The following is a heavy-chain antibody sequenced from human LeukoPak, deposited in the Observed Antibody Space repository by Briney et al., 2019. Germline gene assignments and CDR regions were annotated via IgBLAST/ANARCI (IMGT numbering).Heavy chain of an antibody. Sequence: PSETLSLTCAVYGGSFSGYYWSWIRQPPGKGLEWIGEINHSGSTNYNPSLKSRVTISVDTSKNQFSLKLSSVTAADTAVYYCARVIFMAFDIWGQGTMVTVSS. CDR2: INHSGST. V-gene: IGHV4-34*01. D-gene: IGHD3-16*01. CDR3: ARVIFMAFDI. J-gene: IGHJ3*02. CDR1: GGSFSGYY.